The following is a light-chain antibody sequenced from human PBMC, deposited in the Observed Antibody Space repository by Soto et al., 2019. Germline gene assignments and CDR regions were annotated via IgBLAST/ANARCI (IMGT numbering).Light chain of an antibody. CDR1: SSNIGSNY. V-gene: IGLV1-47*01. J-gene: IGLJ1*01. CDR3: AAWDDSLSGLV. CDR2: RNN. Sequence: QSVLTQPPSASGTPGQRVTISCSRSSSNIGSNYVYWYQQLPGTAPKLLLYRNNQRPSGVPDRFSGSKSGNSASLAISGLRSEDEADYYCAAWDDSLSGLVFGTGAKLTVL.